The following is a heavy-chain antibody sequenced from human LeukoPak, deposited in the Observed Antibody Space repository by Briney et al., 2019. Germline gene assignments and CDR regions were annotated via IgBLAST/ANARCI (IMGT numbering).Heavy chain of an antibody. V-gene: IGHV4-59*01. CDR2: IYYSGST. D-gene: IGHD3-10*01. CDR1: GGSISSYY. J-gene: IGHJ6*02. Sequence: SETLSLTCTVSGGSISSYYWSWIRQPPGKGLEWIGYIYYSGSTNYNPSLKSRVTISVDTSKNQFSLKLSSVTAADTAVYYCAGGYYGSGSYYTYYYYGMDVWGQGTTVTVS. CDR3: AGGYYGSGSYYTYYYYGMDV.